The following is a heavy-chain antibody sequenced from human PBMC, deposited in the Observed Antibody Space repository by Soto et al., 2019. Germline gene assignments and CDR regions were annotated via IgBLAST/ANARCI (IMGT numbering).Heavy chain of an antibody. V-gene: IGHV4-38-2*01. D-gene: IGHD3-3*01. CDR2: IFHPGNT. Sequence: SETLSLTCAVSGDPISSGYNWGWIRQPPGKGLEWIGSIFHPGNTYYNPSPSLKSRVSISVDTSKQQFSLSLRTVTAAATAEYYWARCLRVLTSRPGAGSSHYTGGGCDYWGQGTLVTVSS. J-gene: IGHJ4*02. CDR3: ARCLRVLTSRPGAGSSHYTGGGCDY. CDR1: GDPISSGYN.